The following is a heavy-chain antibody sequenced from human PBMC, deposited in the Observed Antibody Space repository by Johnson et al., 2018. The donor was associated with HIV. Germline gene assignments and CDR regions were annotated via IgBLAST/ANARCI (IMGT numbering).Heavy chain of an antibody. Sequence: MQLVESGGGLVKPGGSLRVSCAASGFSFSDYYMSWIRQAPGKGLEWVGRLKSKVDGATTDYAVPVKGRFSISGDDSQNTLYLEMTDLRTEDTAVYYCATHGALISGVDAFDIWGQGTMVTVSS. V-gene: IGHV3-15*01. CDR2: LKSKVDGATT. J-gene: IGHJ3*02. CDR3: ATHGALISGVDAFDI. D-gene: IGHD3-3*01. CDR1: GFSFSDYY.